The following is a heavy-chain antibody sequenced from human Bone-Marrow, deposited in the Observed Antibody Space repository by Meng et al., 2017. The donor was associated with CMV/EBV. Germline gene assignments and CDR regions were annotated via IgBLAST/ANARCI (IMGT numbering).Heavy chain of an antibody. CDR3: ARDAPVITPHHDAFDI. Sequence: GESLKISCAASGFTFSSYAMHWVRQAPGKGLEWVAVISYDGSNKYYADSVKGRFTISRDNAKSTLYLQMNSLRVEDTAIYYCARDAPVITPHHDAFDIWGQGKLVTVSS. CDR1: GFTFSSYA. D-gene: IGHD4-23*01. CDR2: ISYDGSNK. V-gene: IGHV3-30*04. J-gene: IGHJ3*02.